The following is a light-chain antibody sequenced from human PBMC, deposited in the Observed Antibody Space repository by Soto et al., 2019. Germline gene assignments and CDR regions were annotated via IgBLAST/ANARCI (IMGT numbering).Light chain of an antibody. CDR3: QQRSHGLT. V-gene: IGKV3-11*01. CDR2: AAS. Sequence: DIVWTPSPGTLSLSPVDRATLSGRASQSVSNYVAWHQQTPGQAPSLLIYAASNRATGLPARFSGGGSGTDFTLTISSLAPEDFAFYYCQQRSHGLTFGGGTKVDI. CDR1: QSVSNY. J-gene: IGKJ4*01.